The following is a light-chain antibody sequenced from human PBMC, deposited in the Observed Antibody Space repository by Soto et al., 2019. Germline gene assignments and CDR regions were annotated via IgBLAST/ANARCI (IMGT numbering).Light chain of an antibody. CDR2: HAS. CDR3: QQYMSYS. J-gene: IGKJ1*01. Sequence: DIQMAPAPSPLPASVGGRNTITCRASQSISNWLAWDQKKPGAAPKLLIYHASTLESGVPSRFSGSGSGTEFTLTISSLQPYDFATDYCQQYMSYSFGQGTKVEIK. CDR1: QSISNW. V-gene: IGKV1-5*01.